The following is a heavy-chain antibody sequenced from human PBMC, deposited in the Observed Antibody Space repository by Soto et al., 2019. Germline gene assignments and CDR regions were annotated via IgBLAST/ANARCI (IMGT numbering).Heavy chain of an antibody. CDR1: RYTFTSHG. J-gene: IGHJ3*01. CDR3: ARLLTEGATFREDAFDL. V-gene: IGHV1-18*01. D-gene: IGHD3-9*01. Sequence: QIQLVQSGGDVKTPGASVKVSCTTSRYTFTSHGIAWVLQAPGQGLEWMGWISTFNGKTDYAQKFQGRVTMTADTITSTVHMELRSLRSDDTAVYYCARLLTEGATFREDAFDLWGPGNKVTVSS. CDR2: ISTFNGKT.